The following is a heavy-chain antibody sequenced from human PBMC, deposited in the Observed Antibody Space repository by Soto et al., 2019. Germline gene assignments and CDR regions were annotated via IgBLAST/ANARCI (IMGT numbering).Heavy chain of an antibody. V-gene: IGHV3-72*01. D-gene: IGHD1-26*01. J-gene: IGHJ4*01. Sequence: EVQLVESGGGVVQPGGSQRLSCAASGFTFSDHYMDWVRQAPGKGLEWVGRIRNKDNSYTTDYAASVKCRFTISRDDSKNSLYLQMNSLKTEDTAIYYCARDSGKGAYFDYWGHGTLATVSS. CDR2: IRNKDNSYTT. CDR3: ARDSGKGAYFDY. CDR1: GFTFSDHY.